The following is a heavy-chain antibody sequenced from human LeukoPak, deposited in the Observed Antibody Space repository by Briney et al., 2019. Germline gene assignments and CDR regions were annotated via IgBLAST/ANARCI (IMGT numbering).Heavy chain of an antibody. CDR3: ARDFGIRITMSN. Sequence: GGSLRLSCAASGFTFSDYYMTWIRQAPGKGLEWVSYISTSGSVIYYADSVKGRFTISRDNAKNSLYLQMNSLRAEDTAVYYCARDFGIRITMSNWGQGTLVTVSS. V-gene: IGHV3-11*04. J-gene: IGHJ4*02. CDR1: GFTFSDYY. D-gene: IGHD3-22*01. CDR2: ISTSGSVI.